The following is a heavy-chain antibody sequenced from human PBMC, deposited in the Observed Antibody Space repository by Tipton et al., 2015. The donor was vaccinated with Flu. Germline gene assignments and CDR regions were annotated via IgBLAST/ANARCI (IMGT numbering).Heavy chain of an antibody. V-gene: IGHV3-23*01. Sequence: EASGFTFSSYAMSWVRQAPGKGLEWVSAISGSGGSTYYADSVKGRFTISRDNSKNTLYLQMNSLRAEDTAVYYCAKDPGDSSGYTAGAFDIWGQGTMVTVSS. CDR3: AKDPGDSSGYTAGAFDI. D-gene: IGHD3-22*01. CDR1: GFTFSSYA. J-gene: IGHJ3*02. CDR2: ISGSGGST.